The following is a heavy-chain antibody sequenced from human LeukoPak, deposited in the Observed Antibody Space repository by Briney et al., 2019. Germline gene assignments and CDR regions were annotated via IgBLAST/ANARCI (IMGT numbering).Heavy chain of an antibody. CDR3: AKDFGPYGSGSYYNPLFDY. Sequence: PGGSLRLSCAASGFPVGSYGMHWVRQAPGKGLEWVAALWSDGSKTCYADSVRGRFTISRDNSKNTLYLQMNSLRAEDTAVYYCAKDFGPYGSGSYYNPLFDYWGQGTLVTVSS. CDR2: LWSDGSKT. J-gene: IGHJ4*02. V-gene: IGHV3-33*06. CDR1: GFPVGSYG. D-gene: IGHD3-10*01.